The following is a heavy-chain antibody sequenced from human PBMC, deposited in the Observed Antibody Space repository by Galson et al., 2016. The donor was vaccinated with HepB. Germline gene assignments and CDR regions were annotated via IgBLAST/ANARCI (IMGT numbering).Heavy chain of an antibody. J-gene: IGHJ1*01. CDR2: IFPGDSDT. V-gene: IGHV5-51*01. Sequence: QSGAEVKKDGASLKISCKASGYTFNRYWIGWVRQTPEKGLEWMGMIFPGDSDTRYSPSFQGQVTISADKSITTAYLQWTTLKTSDTAMYYCVRLEALYRELERWDFQFWGQGTPLIVSS. D-gene: IGHD5-24*01. CDR1: GYTFNRYW. CDR3: VRLEALYRELERWDFQF.